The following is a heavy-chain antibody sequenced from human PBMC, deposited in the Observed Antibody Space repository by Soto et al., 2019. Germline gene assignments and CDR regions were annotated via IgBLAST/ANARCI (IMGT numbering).Heavy chain of an antibody. D-gene: IGHD6-13*01. J-gene: IGHJ3*02. CDR2: IGGSGST. CDR1: GFTFSSYA. Sequence: EVQLLESGGGLVQPGGSLRLSCAASGFTFSSYAMSWVRQAPGKGLEWVSTIGGSGSTYYAESVKGRFTISRDNSNNALYLQMNSLRAGDTAVYYCAKGILVKPPGTRAFDIWGQGTMVIVSS. CDR3: AKGILVKPPGTRAFDI. V-gene: IGHV3-23*01.